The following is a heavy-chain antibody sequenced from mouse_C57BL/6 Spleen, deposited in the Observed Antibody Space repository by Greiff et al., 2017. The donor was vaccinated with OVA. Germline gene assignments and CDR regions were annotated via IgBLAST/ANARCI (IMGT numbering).Heavy chain of an antibody. V-gene: IGHV1-80*01. CDR3: ARRDYDEAMDY. D-gene: IGHD2-4*01. J-gene: IGHJ4*01. CDR1: GYAFSSYW. CDR2: IYPEDGDT. Sequence: QVQLQQSGAELVKPGASVKISCKASGYAFSSYWMNWVKQRPGKGLEWIGQIYPEDGDTNYNGKFKGKATLTADKSSSTAYMQLSSLTSEDSAVYFCARRDYDEAMDYWGQGTSVTVSS.